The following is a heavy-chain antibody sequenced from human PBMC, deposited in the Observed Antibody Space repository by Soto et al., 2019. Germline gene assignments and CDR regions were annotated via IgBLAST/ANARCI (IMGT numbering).Heavy chain of an antibody. J-gene: IGHJ4*02. V-gene: IGHV2-5*02. CDR1: GFSLSTNGVG. CDR3: AHRLCDSSCYWDVGFFDY. Sequence: SGPTLVNPTQTLTLTCTFSGFSLSTNGVGVGWIRQPPGKALECLALIYWDVDKRYSPSLRSRLSVTKDTSKNQVVLTMTNMDPVDTGTYYCAHRLCDSSCYWDVGFFDYWGQGALVTVSS. D-gene: IGHD2-15*01. CDR2: IYWDVDK.